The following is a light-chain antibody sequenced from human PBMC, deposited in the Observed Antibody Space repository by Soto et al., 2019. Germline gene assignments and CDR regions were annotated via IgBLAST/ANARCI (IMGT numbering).Light chain of an antibody. J-gene: IGKJ1*01. CDR3: QQTDTIPRT. CDR1: QSIGSR. V-gene: IGKV1-39*01. Sequence: IPMTQSSSSLSSSVGGRVTLTCRASQSIGSRLNWYQQKPGSAPKLLIFGASTLESGVPSRFSGSGSGTDFTLTVSSLQVEDFATYYCQQTDTIPRTFGQGTKVDIK. CDR2: GAS.